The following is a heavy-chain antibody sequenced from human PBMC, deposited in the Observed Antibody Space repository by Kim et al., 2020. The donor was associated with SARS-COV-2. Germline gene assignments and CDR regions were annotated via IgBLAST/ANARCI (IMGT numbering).Heavy chain of an antibody. D-gene: IGHD1-26*01. J-gene: IGHJ4*02. CDR2: ISYDGSNK. V-gene: IGHV3-30*18. CDR3: AKSFSGSYFVYDY. CDR1: GFTFSTYG. Sequence: GGSLRLSCAASGFTFSTYGMRWVRQAPGKGLEWVAVISYDGSNKYYADSVKGRFTISRDNSKNTLYLQMNSLRIEDTAVYYCAKSFSGSYFVYDYWGQGTLVTVSS.